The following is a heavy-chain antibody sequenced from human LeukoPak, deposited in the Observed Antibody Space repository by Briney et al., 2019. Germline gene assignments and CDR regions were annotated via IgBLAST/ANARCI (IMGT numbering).Heavy chain of an antibody. V-gene: IGHV4-34*01. Sequence: PSETLSLTCAVYGGSFSGYYWNWIRQSPGKGLEWIGEINHSGSTNYNPSLKSRVTISVDTSKNQFSLKLSSVTAADTAVYYCARGRGPRAVAKRALESWGQGTLVTVSS. CDR3: ARGRGPRAVAKRALES. CDR2: INHSGST. J-gene: IGHJ4*02. D-gene: IGHD6-19*01. CDR1: GGSFSGYY.